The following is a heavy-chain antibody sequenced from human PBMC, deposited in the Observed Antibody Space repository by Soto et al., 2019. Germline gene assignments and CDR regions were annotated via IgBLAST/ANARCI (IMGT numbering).Heavy chain of an antibody. J-gene: IGHJ6*02. Sequence: GGSLRLSCAASGFTVSSNYMSWVRQAPGKGLEWVSVIYSGGSTYYADSVKGRFTISRDNSKNTLYLQMNSLRAADTAVYYCARDRAGAQYGLEVWGQGTTVTVSS. V-gene: IGHV3-66*01. CDR3: ARDRAGAQYGLEV. CDR1: GFTVSSNY. CDR2: IYSGGST. D-gene: IGHD3-10*01.